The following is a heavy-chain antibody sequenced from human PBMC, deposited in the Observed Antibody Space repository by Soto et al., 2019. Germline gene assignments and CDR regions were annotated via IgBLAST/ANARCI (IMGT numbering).Heavy chain of an antibody. J-gene: IGHJ5*02. V-gene: IGHV1-3*01. CDR2: INAGNGNT. CDR3: ARVVAVAGTGWFDP. D-gene: IGHD6-19*01. CDR1: GYTFTSYA. Sequence: VASVKVSCKASGYTFTSYAMHWVRQAPGQRLEWMGWINAGNGNTKYSQKFQGRVTITRDTSASTAYMELSSLRSEDTAVYYCARVVAVAGTGWFDPWGQGTLVTVSS.